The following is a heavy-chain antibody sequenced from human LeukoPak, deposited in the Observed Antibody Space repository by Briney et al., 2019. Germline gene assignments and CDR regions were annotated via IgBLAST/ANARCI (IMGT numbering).Heavy chain of an antibody. Sequence: GGSLRLSCAASGFTFSSYGMHWVRQAPGKGLEWVAVISYDGSNKYYADSVKGRFTISRDNSKNTLYLQMNSLRAEDTAVYYCAKETGYSYGAPRDYFDYWGQGTLVTASS. CDR3: AKETGYSYGAPRDYFDY. J-gene: IGHJ4*02. D-gene: IGHD5-18*01. CDR2: ISYDGSNK. CDR1: GFTFSSYG. V-gene: IGHV3-30*18.